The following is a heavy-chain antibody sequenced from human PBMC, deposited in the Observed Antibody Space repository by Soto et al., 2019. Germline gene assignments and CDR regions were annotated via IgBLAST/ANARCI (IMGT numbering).Heavy chain of an antibody. V-gene: IGHV4-30-2*01. J-gene: IGHJ5*02. Sequence: QLQLQESGSGLVKPSQTLSLTCAVSGGSISSGGYSWSWIRQPPGKGLEWLGYIYHSGSTNYNPSPTGRVTISLTTSKTQFLLRRISVTAADTAVFYGARVPGPWGQGTEVRVSP. CDR1: GGSISSGGYS. CDR2: IYHSGST. CDR3: ARVPGP.